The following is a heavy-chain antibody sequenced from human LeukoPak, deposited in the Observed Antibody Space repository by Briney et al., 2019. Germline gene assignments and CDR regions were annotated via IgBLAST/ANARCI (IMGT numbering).Heavy chain of an antibody. Sequence: GGSLRLSCAASGFTFSSYDMHWVRQAPGKGLEWVAFIRYDGSDKFYADSVKGRFTISRDNAKNSLYLQMNSLRAEDTAVYYCARELLLVNYYYGMDVWGQGTTVTVSS. CDR1: GFTFSSYD. CDR3: ARELLLVNYYYGMDV. D-gene: IGHD1-26*01. V-gene: IGHV3-33*01. J-gene: IGHJ6*02. CDR2: IRYDGSDK.